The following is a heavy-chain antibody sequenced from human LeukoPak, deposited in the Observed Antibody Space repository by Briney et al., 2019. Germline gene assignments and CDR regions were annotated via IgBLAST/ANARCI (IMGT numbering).Heavy chain of an antibody. CDR1: GFTFSNYA. CDR2: ITGGGIST. J-gene: IGHJ4*02. Sequence: GGSLRLSCAASGFTFSNYAMSWVRQAPGKGLEWVSSITGGGISTYYADSVKGRFTISRDNSKNTMYLQMNSLRAEDTAVYYCTKHPRSDFWGGYLTGAFDFWGQGTLVTVSS. CDR3: TKHPRSDFWGGYLTGAFDF. D-gene: IGHD3-3*01. V-gene: IGHV3-23*01.